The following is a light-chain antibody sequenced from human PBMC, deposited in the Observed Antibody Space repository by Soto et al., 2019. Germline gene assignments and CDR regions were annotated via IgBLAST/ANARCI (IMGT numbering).Light chain of an antibody. J-gene: IGKJ1*01. V-gene: IGKV1-39*01. CDR2: AAS. CDR3: QQTYSSPPWT. CDR1: QSISSY. Sequence: DIQMTQSPSSLSASVGDRITITCLSSQSISSYLNWYQQKPGKAPNLLIYAASSLQGGVPSRFSGSGSGTDFTLTISSLQPEDFATYYCQQTYSSPPWTFGQGTKVDIK.